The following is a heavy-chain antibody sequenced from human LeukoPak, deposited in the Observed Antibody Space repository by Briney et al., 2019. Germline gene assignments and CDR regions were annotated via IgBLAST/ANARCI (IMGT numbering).Heavy chain of an antibody. V-gene: IGHV3-23*01. Sequence: PGGSLRLSCTASGFTFSSYAMSWVRQAPGKGLEWVSAISTSGGSTFYADSVKGRFTISRDNSKNTLYLQVNSLRAEDTAVYYCARQLGYCSGGSCYFDYWGQGTLVTVSS. CDR3: ARQLGYCSGGSCYFDY. CDR2: ISTSGGST. D-gene: IGHD2-15*01. CDR1: GFTFSSYA. J-gene: IGHJ4*02.